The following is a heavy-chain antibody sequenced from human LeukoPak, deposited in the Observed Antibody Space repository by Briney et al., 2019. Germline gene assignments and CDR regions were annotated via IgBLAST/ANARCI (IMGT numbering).Heavy chain of an antibody. V-gene: IGHV4-61*02. Sequence: SQTLSLTCTVSGGSFSSGSYYWSWIRRPAGKGLEWIGRIYTSGSTNYNPSLKSRVTISVDTSKNQFSLKLSSVTAADTAVYYCARGGGDWGFHQSDYWGQGTLVTVSS. CDR3: ARGGGDWGFHQSDY. J-gene: IGHJ4*02. CDR1: GGSFSSGSYY. D-gene: IGHD2-21*01. CDR2: IYTSGST.